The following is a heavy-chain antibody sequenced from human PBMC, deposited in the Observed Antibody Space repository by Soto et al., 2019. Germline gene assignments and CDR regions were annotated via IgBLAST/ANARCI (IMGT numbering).Heavy chain of an antibody. CDR2: IFHNGST. V-gene: IGHV4-4*02. D-gene: IGHD2-8*01. CDR3: ARRTWGMDV. CDR1: SGSITSSNW. Sequence: QVQLQESGPGLVKPSGTLSLTCAVSSGSITSSNWWSWVRQPPGKGLEWIGEIFHNGSTYYNPSLKSRVTMSVDTSKNQFSLNLGSVTAADTAVYYCARRTWGMDVWGQGTTVTVSS. J-gene: IGHJ6*02.